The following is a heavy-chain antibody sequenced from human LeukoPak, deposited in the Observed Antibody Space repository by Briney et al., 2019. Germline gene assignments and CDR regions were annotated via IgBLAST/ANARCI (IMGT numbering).Heavy chain of an antibody. CDR2: IYTSGST. D-gene: IGHD2-2*01. CDR3: ARDRAFFCSSTNCSANWFDL. Sequence: SETLSLTCTVSGGSISSYHWSWIREPAGKGLEWIGRIYTSGSTNYNPSLKSRVTMSVDTSKNQFSLKLSSVTAADTAVYYCARDRAFFCSSTNCSANWFDLWGQGTLVSVSS. CDR1: GGSISSYH. J-gene: IGHJ5*02. V-gene: IGHV4-4*07.